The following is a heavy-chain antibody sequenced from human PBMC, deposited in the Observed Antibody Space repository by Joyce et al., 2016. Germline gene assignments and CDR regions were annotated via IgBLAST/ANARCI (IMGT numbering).Heavy chain of an antibody. CDR2: TFYRSKWYN. J-gene: IGHJ3*02. V-gene: IGHV6-1*01. D-gene: IGHD3/OR15-3a*01. Sequence: QVQLQQSGPGLVKPSQILSLTRAISGDFVSSNSAAWNWIRQSPSRGLEWLVRTFYRSKWYNDYAVSVRSRISITPDTSKNLFSLHLNSVTPEDTAVYYCARDAGFGLDALDIWGQGTMVTVSS. CDR3: ARDAGFGLDALDI. CDR1: GDFVSSNSAA.